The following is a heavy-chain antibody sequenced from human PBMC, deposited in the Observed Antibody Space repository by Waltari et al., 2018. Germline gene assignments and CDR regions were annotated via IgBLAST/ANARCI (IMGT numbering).Heavy chain of an antibody. CDR2: VYASGST. CDR1: GASLSSGGYS. J-gene: IGHJ4*02. Sequence: QVQLQESGPGLVKPSQTLSLLCTFSGASLSSGGYSGSWTRQPAGKGLEGIGLVYASGSTKYHPSLKSRVTISVDTSKNQFSLKLSSVTAADTAIYYCARGRGDGANFFFDYWGQGTLVTGSS. CDR3: ARGRGDGANFFFDY. V-gene: IGHV4-61*02. D-gene: IGHD3-3*01.